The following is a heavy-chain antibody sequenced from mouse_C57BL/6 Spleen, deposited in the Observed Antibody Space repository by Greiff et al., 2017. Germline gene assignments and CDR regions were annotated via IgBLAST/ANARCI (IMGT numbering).Heavy chain of an antibody. V-gene: IGHV5-17*01. CDR1: GFTFSDYG. CDR3: ARGGSRVPWYFDV. D-gene: IGHD1-1*01. Sequence: EVMLVESGGGLVKPGGSLKLSCAASGFTFSDYGMHWVRPAPEKGLEWVAYISSGSSTIYYADKVKGRFTFSIDKAKYTLFLQMNSLRSKDTAMYFCARGGSRVPWYFDVWGTGTTVTVSS. CDR2: ISSGSSTI. J-gene: IGHJ1*03.